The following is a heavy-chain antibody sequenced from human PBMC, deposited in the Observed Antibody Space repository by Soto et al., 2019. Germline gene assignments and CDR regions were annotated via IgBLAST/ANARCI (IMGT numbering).Heavy chain of an antibody. V-gene: IGHV4-59*01. Sequence: ETLSLTCTVSGGSISSYYWSWIRQPPGKGLEWIGYIYYSGSTNYNPSLKSRVTISVDTSRNQFSLKLSSVTAADTAVYYCARDRLANWFDPWGQGTLVTVSS. CDR1: GGSISSYY. D-gene: IGHD3-9*01. CDR3: ARDRLANWFDP. CDR2: IYYSGST. J-gene: IGHJ5*02.